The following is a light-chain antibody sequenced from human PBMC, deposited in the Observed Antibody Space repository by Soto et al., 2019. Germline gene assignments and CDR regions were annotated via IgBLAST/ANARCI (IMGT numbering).Light chain of an antibody. J-gene: IGKJ4*01. Sequence: DIQMTQSPSSLSASVGDRDTITCQASQDISNYLNWYQQKPGKAPKLLIYDASNLETGVPSRFSGSGSGTDFTFTISSLQPEDIATYYCQQYDNLTFGGGTKVEIK. CDR2: DAS. V-gene: IGKV1-33*01. CDR1: QDISNY. CDR3: QQYDNLT.